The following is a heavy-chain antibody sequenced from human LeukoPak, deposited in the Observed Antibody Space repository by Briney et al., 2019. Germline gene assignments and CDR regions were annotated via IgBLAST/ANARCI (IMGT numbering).Heavy chain of an antibody. CDR2: IYSDGKT. CDR3: ARGGEWEREDVLGI. CDR1: GGAISCGCYY. Sequence: SETLSLTCTVSGGAISCGCYYWSWIRQPAGKGLEWIGRIYSDGKTTAYKTSLKSRVTISVDTSKNQFSLRLTSVTAADTAVYYCARGGEWEREDVLGIWGQGTMVTVSS. D-gene: IGHD1-26*01. J-gene: IGHJ3*02. V-gene: IGHV4-61*02.